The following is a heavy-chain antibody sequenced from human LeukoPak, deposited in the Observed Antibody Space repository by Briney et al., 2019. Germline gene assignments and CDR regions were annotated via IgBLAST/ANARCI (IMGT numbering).Heavy chain of an antibody. J-gene: IGHJ4*02. CDR2: IYYSGST. V-gene: IGHV4-39*07. Sequence: SETLSLTCTVSGGSISSSSYYWGWIRQPSGKGLEWIGSIYYSGSTYYNPSLKSRVTISVDTSKNQFSLKLSSVTAADTAVYYCARRSYSGRYLWGQGTLVTVSS. CDR1: GGSISSSSYY. CDR3: ARRSYSGRYL. D-gene: IGHD1-26*01.